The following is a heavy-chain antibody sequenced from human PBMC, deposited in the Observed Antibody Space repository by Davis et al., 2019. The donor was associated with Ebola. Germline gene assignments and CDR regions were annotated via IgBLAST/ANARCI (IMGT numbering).Heavy chain of an antibody. J-gene: IGHJ4*02. CDR3: AKTPVGATGIMVD. CDR1: GFTFSSYG. CDR2: ISYDGSNK. D-gene: IGHD1-26*01. Sequence: PGGSLRLSCAASGFTFSSYGMHWVRQAPGKGLEWVAVISYDGSNKYYADSVKGRFTISRDNSKNTLYLQMNSLRAEDTAVYYCAKTPVGATGIMVDWGQGTLVTVSS. V-gene: IGHV3-30*18.